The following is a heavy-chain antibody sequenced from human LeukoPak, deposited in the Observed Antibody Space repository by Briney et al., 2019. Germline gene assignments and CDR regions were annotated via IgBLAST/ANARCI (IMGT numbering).Heavy chain of an antibody. V-gene: IGHV4-31*03. Sequence: SETLSLTRTVSGGSISSGGYYWSWIRQHPGKGLEWIGYIYYSGNTYYSPSLKSRLSISIETSKNRFSLKLSSVTAADTAVYYCARGQDDYSSFYTWFDPWGQGTLVTVSS. CDR3: ARGQDDYSSFYTWFDP. CDR2: IYYSGNT. J-gene: IGHJ5*02. D-gene: IGHD4-11*01. CDR1: GGSISSGGYY.